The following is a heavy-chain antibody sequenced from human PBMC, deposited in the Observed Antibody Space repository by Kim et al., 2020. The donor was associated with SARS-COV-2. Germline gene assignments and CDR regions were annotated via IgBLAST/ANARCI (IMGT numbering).Heavy chain of an antibody. CDR3: ATLRPPRKYNSYPMGFFGY. Sequence: SVKVSCKASGGTFSSYAISWVRQAPGQGLEWMGGIIPIFGTANYAQKFQGRVTITADESTSTAYMELSSLRSEDTAVYYCATLRPPRKYNSYPMGFFGYWGQGTLVTVSS. CDR2: IIPIFGTA. CDR1: GGTFSSYA. D-gene: IGHD6-6*01. V-gene: IGHV1-69*13. J-gene: IGHJ4*02.